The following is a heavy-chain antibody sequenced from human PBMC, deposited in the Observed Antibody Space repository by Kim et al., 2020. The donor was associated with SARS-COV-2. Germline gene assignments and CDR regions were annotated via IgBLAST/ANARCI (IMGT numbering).Heavy chain of an antibody. Sequence: GGSLRLSCSVSGFTFGDYAMHWVRQGPGKGLEWVSGISWNGGGIGYADSVKGRFTISRNNAKKSLYLQMNSLTIEDTALYYCARDMRNYRITPSYTDDNNMDVWGKGTTVTVSS. D-gene: IGHD3-16*01. CDR1: GFTFGDYA. V-gene: IGHV3-9*01. CDR2: ISWNGGGI. J-gene: IGHJ6*03. CDR3: ARDMRNYRITPSYTDDNNMDV.